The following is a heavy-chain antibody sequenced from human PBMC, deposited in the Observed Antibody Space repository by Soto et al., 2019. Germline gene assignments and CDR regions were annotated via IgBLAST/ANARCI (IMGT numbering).Heavy chain of an antibody. D-gene: IGHD4-17*01. J-gene: IGHJ5*02. Sequence: EVQLLESGGGLVQPGGSLRLSCAASGFTFSSYAMSWVRQAPGKGLEWVSAISGSGGSTYYTDSVKGRFTISRDNSKNTLYLQMNSLRAEDTAVYYCAKVLTDYEGGNWFDPWGQGTLVTVSS. CDR3: AKVLTDYEGGNWFDP. V-gene: IGHV3-23*01. CDR2: ISGSGGST. CDR1: GFTFSSYA.